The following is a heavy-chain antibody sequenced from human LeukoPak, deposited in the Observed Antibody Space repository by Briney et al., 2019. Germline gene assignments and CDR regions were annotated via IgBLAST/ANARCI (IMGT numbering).Heavy chain of an antibody. CDR1: GGTFSSYT. CDR2: INPSGGST. D-gene: IGHD3-22*01. Sequence: ASVEVSCKASGGTFSSYTISWVRQAPGQGLEWMGIINPSGGSTSYAQKFQGRVTMTRDTSTSTVYMELSSLRSEDTAVYYCATEALYYYDSSGYTFDYWGQGTLVTVS. J-gene: IGHJ4*02. CDR3: ATEALYYYDSSGYTFDY. V-gene: IGHV1-46*03.